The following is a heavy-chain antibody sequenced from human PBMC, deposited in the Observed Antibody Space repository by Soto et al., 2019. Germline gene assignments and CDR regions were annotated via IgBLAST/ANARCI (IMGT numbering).Heavy chain of an antibody. V-gene: IGHV4-59*01. CDR2: IYYSGST. CDR3: ARQVHSDSSGWYGGVGDAFDI. D-gene: IGHD6-19*01. CDR1: GGSISSYY. J-gene: IGHJ3*02. Sequence: SETLSLTCTVSGGSISSYYWSWIRQPPGKGLEWIGYIYYSGSTNYNPSLKSRVTISVDTSKNQFSLKLSSVTAADTAMYYCARQVHSDSSGWYGGVGDAFDIWGQGTMVTVSS.